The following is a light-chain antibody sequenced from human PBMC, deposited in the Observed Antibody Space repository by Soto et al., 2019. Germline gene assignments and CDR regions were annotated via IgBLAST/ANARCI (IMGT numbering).Light chain of an antibody. CDR2: GAS. CDR3: QQYGSSLYT. CDR1: QSVSSSY. J-gene: IGKJ2*01. Sequence: EIVLTQSPGTLSLSPGERATLSCRASQSVSSSYLAWYQQKPGQAPRLLIYGASSRATGIPDRFSGSGSGTDFTLTSSRLAPEDFAVYYCQQYGSSLYTFGQGTKLEIK. V-gene: IGKV3-20*01.